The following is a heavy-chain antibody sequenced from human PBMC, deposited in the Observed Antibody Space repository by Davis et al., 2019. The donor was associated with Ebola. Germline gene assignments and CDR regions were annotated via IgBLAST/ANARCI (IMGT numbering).Heavy chain of an antibody. V-gene: IGHV3-7*01. D-gene: IGHD3-3*01. Sequence: PGGSLRLSCAASGFSLSAYWMSWVRQAPGKGLEWVANIKQDGSEKYYVDSVKGRFTISRDNGKKSLYLQMNSLRAEDTAVYYCARIQHDFWGTYYSPKGWFDPWGQGTLVTVSS. CDR2: IKQDGSEK. CDR1: GFSLSAYW. J-gene: IGHJ5*02. CDR3: ARIQHDFWGTYYSPKGWFDP.